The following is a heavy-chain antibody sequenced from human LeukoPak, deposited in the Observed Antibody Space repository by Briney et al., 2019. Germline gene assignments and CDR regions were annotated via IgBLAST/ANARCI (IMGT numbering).Heavy chain of an antibody. CDR3: VRDHVSPGLSNWFDP. CDR2: VYHTGST. V-gene: IGHV4-38-2*02. J-gene: IGHJ5*02. D-gene: IGHD3-16*01. Sequence: PSETLSLTCTVSGYSISNNHYWGWIRQPPGKGLHWIGSVYHTGSTYYNPSLKSRVTISLDTSKNQFSLKVTSVTASDTAMYYCVRDHVSPGLSNWFDPWGQGTLVTVSS. CDR1: GYSISNNHY.